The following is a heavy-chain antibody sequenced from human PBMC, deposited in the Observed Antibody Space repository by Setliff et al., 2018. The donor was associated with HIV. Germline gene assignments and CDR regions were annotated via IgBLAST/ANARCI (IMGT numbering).Heavy chain of an antibody. CDR1: GGTFSSYT. J-gene: IGHJ4*02. CDR3: ARGVGYSYGGLRY. CDR2: IIPILGIA. V-gene: IGHV1-69*02. Sequence: WASVKVSCKASGGTFSSYTISWVRQAPGQGLEWMGRIIPILGIANYAQKFQGRVTITADKSTSTAYMELSSLRSEDTAVYYCARGVGYSYGGLRYWGQGTLVTVSS. D-gene: IGHD5-18*01.